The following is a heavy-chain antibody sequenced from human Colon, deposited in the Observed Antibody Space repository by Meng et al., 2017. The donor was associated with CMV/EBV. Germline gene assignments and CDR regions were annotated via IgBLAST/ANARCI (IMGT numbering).Heavy chain of an antibody. CDR1: GFTFSSYW. Sequence: GESLKISCAASGFTFSSYWMSWVRQAPGKGLEWVANIKQDGSEKYYVDSVKGRFTISRDNAKNSLYLQMKSLRVEDTAVYYCARDTAGDYWGQGTLVTVSS. CDR3: ARDTAGDY. D-gene: IGHD5-18*01. CDR2: IKQDGSEK. J-gene: IGHJ4*02. V-gene: IGHV3-7*01.